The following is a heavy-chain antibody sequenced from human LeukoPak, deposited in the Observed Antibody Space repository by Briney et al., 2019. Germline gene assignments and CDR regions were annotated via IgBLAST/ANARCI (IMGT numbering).Heavy chain of an antibody. CDR1: GFTFDDYT. CDR3: AKGTGKSTLNWFDP. V-gene: IGHV3-43*01. Sequence: GGSLRRSCAASGFTFDDYTMHWVRQAPGKGLEWVSLISWDGDSTYYADSVKGRFTISRDNSKNSLYLQMNSLRTEDTALYYCAKGTGKSTLNWFDPWGQGTLVTVSS. D-gene: IGHD1-14*01. J-gene: IGHJ5*02. CDR2: ISWDGDST.